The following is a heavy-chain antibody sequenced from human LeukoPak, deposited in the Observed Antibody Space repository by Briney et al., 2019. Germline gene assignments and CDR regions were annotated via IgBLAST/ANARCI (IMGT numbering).Heavy chain of an antibody. Sequence: PGGSLRLSCAASGFTFSDYYMSWIRQAPGKWLEWVSYISSSGSTIYYADSVKGRFTISRDNAKNSLYLQMNSLRAEDTAVYYCARDSDSYGYYYLRYWGQGTLVTVSS. D-gene: IGHD5-18*01. CDR2: ISSSGSTI. V-gene: IGHV3-11*01. CDR3: ARDSDSYGYYYLRY. CDR1: GFTFSDYY. J-gene: IGHJ4*02.